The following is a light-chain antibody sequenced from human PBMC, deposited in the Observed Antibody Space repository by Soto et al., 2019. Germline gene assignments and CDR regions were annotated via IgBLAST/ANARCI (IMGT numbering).Light chain of an antibody. CDR2: DVR. Sequence: QSALTQPPSLSGSPGQSVTISCSRTSSDVGIYDRVSWSWYQQSPATAPKLIIYDVRDRPSGVPDRFSGSKSGDTASLTISGLQAEDEADYYCCSYISTSTSVFGTGTKLTVL. J-gene: IGLJ1*01. CDR3: CSYISTSTSV. V-gene: IGLV2-18*02. CDR1: SSDVGIYDR.